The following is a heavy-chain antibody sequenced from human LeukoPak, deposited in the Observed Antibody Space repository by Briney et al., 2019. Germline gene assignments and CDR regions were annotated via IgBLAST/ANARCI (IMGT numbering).Heavy chain of an antibody. D-gene: IGHD3-10*01. CDR2: IYSGGST. V-gene: IGHV3-66*01. CDR1: GFTVSSNY. CDR3: ARDDTFSSGSYDY. Sequence: PGGSLRLSCAASGFTVSSNYMSWVRQAPGKGLEWVSVIYSGGSTYYADSVKGRFTISRDNAKNSLYLQMNSLRAEDTAVYYCARDDTFSSGSYDYWGQGTLVTVSS. J-gene: IGHJ4*02.